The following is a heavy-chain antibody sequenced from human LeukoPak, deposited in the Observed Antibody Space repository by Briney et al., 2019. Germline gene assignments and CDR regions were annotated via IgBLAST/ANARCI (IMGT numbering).Heavy chain of an antibody. Sequence: SETLSLTCAVYGGSFSGYYWSWIRQPPGKGLEWIGEINHSGNYNPSLKSRGTISVDTSRNQFSLKLTSVTAADTAVYFCAGSGSPSTTRRGKQGPPPYMDVWGKGTTVTVSS. CDR2: INHSG. CDR1: GGSFSGYY. CDR3: AGSGSPSTTRRGKQGPPPYMDV. D-gene: IGHD2-15*01. J-gene: IGHJ6*03. V-gene: IGHV4-34*01.